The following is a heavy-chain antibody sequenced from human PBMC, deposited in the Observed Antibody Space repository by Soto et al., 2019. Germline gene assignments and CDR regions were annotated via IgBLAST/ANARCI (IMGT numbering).Heavy chain of an antibody. CDR2: INVYSGNT. CDR3: ARGVGSGSYYNQYNWFDP. CDR1: GYTFTNYG. D-gene: IGHD3-10*01. Sequence: ASVKVSCKASGYTFTNYGISWVRQAPGQGLEWMGWINVYSGNTKYAQKVQGRVTMTTDTSTSTAYMELRSLRSDDTAVYYCARGVGSGSYYNQYNWFDPWGQGTLVTV. V-gene: IGHV1-18*01. J-gene: IGHJ5*02.